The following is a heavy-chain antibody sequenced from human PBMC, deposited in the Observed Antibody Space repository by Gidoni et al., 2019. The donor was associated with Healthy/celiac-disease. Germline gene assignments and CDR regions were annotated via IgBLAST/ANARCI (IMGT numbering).Heavy chain of an antibody. J-gene: IGHJ6*03. D-gene: IGHD6-13*01. CDR3: ARSGAAAGDYYYYYYMDV. Sequence: QVQLQESGPGLVKPSQTLSLTCTVSGGSISSGDYYWSWIRQPPGKGLEWIGYIYYSGSTYYNPSLKSRVTISVDTSKNQFSLKLSSVTAADTAVYYCARSGAAAGDYYYYYYMDVWGKGTTVTVSS. V-gene: IGHV4-30-4*01. CDR1: GGSISSGDYY. CDR2: IYYSGST.